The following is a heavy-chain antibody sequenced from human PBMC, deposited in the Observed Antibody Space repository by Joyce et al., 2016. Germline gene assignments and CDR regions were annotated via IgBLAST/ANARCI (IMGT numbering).Heavy chain of an antibody. CDR3: ARDEVLATHAFDV. V-gene: IGHV7-4-1*02. D-gene: IGHD4/OR15-4a*01. Sequence: QVQLVQSGSELKKPGASVKVSCKASGYTFTNYAIDWVRQAPGQGLEWMGWINTNTGTPTYAQDFTGRFVFSLDTSVSTTYLHISSLKAEDTAVYFCARDEVLATHAFDVWGQGTMVTVSS. CDR2: INTNTGTP. J-gene: IGHJ3*01. CDR1: GYTFTNYA.